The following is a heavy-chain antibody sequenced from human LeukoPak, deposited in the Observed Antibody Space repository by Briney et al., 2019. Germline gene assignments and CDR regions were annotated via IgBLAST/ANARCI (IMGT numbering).Heavy chain of an antibody. CDR1: GGSISSGSYY. CDR2: IYHSGST. J-gene: IGHJ3*02. D-gene: IGHD3-22*01. CDR3: ARGYYDSSGYFLHAFDI. Sequence: SETLSLTCTVSGGSISSGSYYWSWIRQPPGKGLEWIGSIYHSGSTYYNPSLKSRVTISVDTSKNQFSLKLSSVTAADTAVYYCARGYYDSSGYFLHAFDIWGQGTMVTVSS. V-gene: IGHV4-39*07.